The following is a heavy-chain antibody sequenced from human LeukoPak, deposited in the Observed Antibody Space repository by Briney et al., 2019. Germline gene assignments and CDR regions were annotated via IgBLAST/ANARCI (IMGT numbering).Heavy chain of an antibody. Sequence: SETLSPTCAVYGGSFSGYYWSWIRQPPGKGLEWIGEINHSGSTNYNPSLKSRVTISVDTSKNQFSLKLSSVTAADTAVYYCARRGCSSTSCYGRYYNYYMDVWGKGTTVTISS. CDR2: INHSGST. V-gene: IGHV4-34*01. J-gene: IGHJ6*03. CDR1: GGSFSGYY. D-gene: IGHD2-2*01. CDR3: ARRGCSSTSCYGRYYNYYMDV.